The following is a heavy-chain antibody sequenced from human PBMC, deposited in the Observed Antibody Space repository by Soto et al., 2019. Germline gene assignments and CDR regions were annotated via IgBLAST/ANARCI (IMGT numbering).Heavy chain of an antibody. CDR1: GGTFSSYA. D-gene: IGHD1-1*01. V-gene: IGHV1-69*13. CDR2: IIPIFGTA. Sequence: GASVKVSCKASGGTFSSYAISWVRQAPGQGLEWMGGIIPIFGTANYAQKFQGRVTITADESTSTAYMELSSLRSEDTAVYYCARGGAGTHYCYYCGMDVWGQATTLTVSS. CDR3: ARGGAGTHYCYYCGMDV. J-gene: IGHJ6*02.